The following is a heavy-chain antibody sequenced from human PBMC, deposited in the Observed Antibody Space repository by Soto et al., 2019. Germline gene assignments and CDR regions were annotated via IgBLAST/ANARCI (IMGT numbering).Heavy chain of an antibody. CDR1: GYSFTSYW. D-gene: IGHD3-10*01. CDR2: IYPGDSDT. CDR3: ARGDITMVRGVMKGGFDY. V-gene: IGHV5-51*01. Sequence: PGESLKISCKGSGYSFTSYWIGWVRQMPGKGLEWMGIIYPGDSDTRYSPSFQGQVTISADKSISTAYLQWSSLKASDTAMYYCARGDITMVRGVMKGGFDYWGQGTLVTVSS. J-gene: IGHJ4*02.